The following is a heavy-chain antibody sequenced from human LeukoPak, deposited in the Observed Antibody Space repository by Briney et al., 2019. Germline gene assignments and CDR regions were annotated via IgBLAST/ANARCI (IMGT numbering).Heavy chain of an antibody. CDR2: ISWNSGSI. D-gene: IGHD3-3*01. CDR3: AKDIRGGNFWSGYYSGMDV. V-gene: IGHV3-9*01. Sequence: PGGSLRLSCAASGFTFDDYAMQWVRQAPGKGLEWVSGISWNSGSIGYADSVKGRFTISRDNAKNSLYLQMNNLRAEDTALYYCAKDIRGGNFWSGYYSGMDVWGQGTTVTVSS. CDR1: GFTFDDYA. J-gene: IGHJ6*02.